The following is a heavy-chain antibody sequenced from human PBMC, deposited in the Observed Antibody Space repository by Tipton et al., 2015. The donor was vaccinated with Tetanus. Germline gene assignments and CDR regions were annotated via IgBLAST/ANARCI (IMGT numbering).Heavy chain of an antibody. CDR3: ARGSGWADF. Sequence: TLSLTCAVYGASFSDYYWSWIRQAPGKGLEWIGEINHSGNTNHNPSLKSRVTLSVDTSKNQFSLKLNSVTAADTAVYYCARGSGWADFWGQGTQVTVSS. V-gene: IGHV4-34*01. CDR2: INHSGNT. CDR1: GASFSDYY. D-gene: IGHD6-19*01. J-gene: IGHJ4*02.